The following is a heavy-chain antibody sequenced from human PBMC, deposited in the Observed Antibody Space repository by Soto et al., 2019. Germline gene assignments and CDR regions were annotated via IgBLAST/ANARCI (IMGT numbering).Heavy chain of an antibody. CDR2: INHSGST. CDR3: ARAVRYCSSTSCPPYYYYYYMDV. J-gene: IGHJ6*03. CDR1: GGSFSGYY. Sequence: SETLSLTCAVYGGSFSGYYWSWIRQPPGKGLEWIGEINHSGSTNYNPSLKSRVTISVDTSKNQFSLKLSSVTAADTAVYYCARAVRYCSSTSCPPYYYYYYMDVWGKGTTVTVSS. D-gene: IGHD2-2*01. V-gene: IGHV4-34*01.